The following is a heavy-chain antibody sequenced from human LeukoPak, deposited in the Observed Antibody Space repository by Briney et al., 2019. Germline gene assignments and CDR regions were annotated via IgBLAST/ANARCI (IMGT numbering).Heavy chain of an antibody. CDR2: IYYSGST. D-gene: IGHD3-9*01. CDR3: ARGPVLRYFDWLLSFDY. J-gene: IGHJ4*02. Sequence: PSQTLSLTCTVSGGSITSGDYYWSWTRQPPGKGREWIGYIYYSGSTYYNPSLKSRVTISVDTSKNQFSLKLRSVTAADTAVYYCARGPVLRYFDWLLSFDYWGERTLVTVSS. V-gene: IGHV4-30-4*08. CDR1: GGSITSGDYY.